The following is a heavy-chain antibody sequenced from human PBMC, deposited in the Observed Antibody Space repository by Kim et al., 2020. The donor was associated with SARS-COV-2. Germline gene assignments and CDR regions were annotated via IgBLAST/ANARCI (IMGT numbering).Heavy chain of an antibody. CDR2: IYYSGST. CDR1: GGSISSYY. J-gene: IGHJ6*01. CDR3: ARRGGYDFWSRDYYGMDD. V-gene: IGHV4-59*08. Sequence: SETLSLTCTVSGGSISSYYWIWIRQPPGKGLEWIGYIYYSGSTNYNPSLKSRVTISVDTSKNQFSLKLSSVTAAETAVYKCARRGGYDFWSRDYYGMDD. D-gene: IGHD3-3*01.